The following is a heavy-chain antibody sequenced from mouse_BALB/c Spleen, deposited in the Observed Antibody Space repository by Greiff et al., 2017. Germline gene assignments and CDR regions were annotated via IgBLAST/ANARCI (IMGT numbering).Heavy chain of an antibody. CDR1: GYTFTDYN. V-gene: IGHV1S29*02. CDR2: IYPYNGGT. Sequence: EVQLQQSGPELVKPGASVKISCKASGYTFTDYNMHWVKQSHGKSLEWIGYIYPYNGGTGYNQKFKSKATLTVDNSSSTAYMELRSLTSEDSAVYYCARGGYGNSRAYWGQGTLVTVSA. CDR3: ARGGYGNSRAY. J-gene: IGHJ3*01. D-gene: IGHD2-10*02.